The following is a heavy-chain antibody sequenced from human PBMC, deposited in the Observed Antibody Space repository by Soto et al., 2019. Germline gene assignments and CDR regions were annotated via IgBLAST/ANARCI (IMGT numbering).Heavy chain of an antibody. V-gene: IGHV1-2*04. Sequence: ASVKVSCKASGYTFTGYYMHWVRQAPGQGLEWMGWINPNSGGTNYAQKFQGWVTMTRDTSISTAYMELSRLRSDDTAMYYCARADGSSWYSEYFQHWGQGTLVTVSS. J-gene: IGHJ1*01. CDR3: ARADGSSWYSEYFQH. CDR2: INPNSGGT. D-gene: IGHD6-13*01. CDR1: GYTFTGYY.